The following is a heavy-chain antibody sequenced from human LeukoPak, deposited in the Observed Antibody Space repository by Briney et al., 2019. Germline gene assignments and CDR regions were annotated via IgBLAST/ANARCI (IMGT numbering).Heavy chain of an antibody. Sequence: ASVKVSCKVSGYTLTELSMHWVRQAPGKGLEWMGGFDPEDGETIYAQKFQGRVTMTEDTSTDTAYMELSSLRPEDTAVYYCATGPGGDSGYFQHWGQGTLVTVSS. CDR3: ATGPGGDSGYFQH. CDR1: GYTLTELS. CDR2: FDPEDGET. D-gene: IGHD2-21*02. V-gene: IGHV1-24*01. J-gene: IGHJ1*01.